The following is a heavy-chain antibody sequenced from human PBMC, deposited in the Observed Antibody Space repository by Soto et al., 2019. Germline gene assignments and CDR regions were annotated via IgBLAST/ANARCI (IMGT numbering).Heavy chain of an antibody. D-gene: IGHD3-3*01. J-gene: IGHJ4*02. Sequence: EVQLVESGVGLVQPGGSLRLSCAASGFTFTSHLLSWVRQAPGKGLEWVADIKQDGSSKYYGESVKGRFTVSRDNAKSSIYLQMDRLREDDTAVYRCARLRFRLLERDFDFWGQGILVTVSS. CDR3: ARLRFRLLERDFDF. CDR2: IKQDGSSK. V-gene: IGHV3-7*05. CDR1: GFTFTSHL.